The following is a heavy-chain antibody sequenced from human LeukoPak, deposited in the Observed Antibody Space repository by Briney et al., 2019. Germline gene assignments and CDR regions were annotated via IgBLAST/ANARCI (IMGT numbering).Heavy chain of an antibody. Sequence: GGSLRLSCAASGFTFSGYPIHWVRQAPGKGLEWVAVISYDGSNKYYADSVKGRFTISRDNSKNTLYLQMNSLRAEDTAVYYCARLAAAGTTDFDYWGQGTLVTVSS. CDR2: ISYDGSNK. D-gene: IGHD6-13*01. CDR3: ARLAAAGTTDFDY. J-gene: IGHJ4*02. V-gene: IGHV3-30-3*01. CDR1: GFTFSGYP.